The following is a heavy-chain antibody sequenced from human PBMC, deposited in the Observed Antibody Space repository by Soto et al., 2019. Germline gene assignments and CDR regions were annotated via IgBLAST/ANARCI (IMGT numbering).Heavy chain of an antibody. V-gene: IGHV5-51*01. D-gene: IGHD2-21*02. Sequence: GESLKISCKGSGYSFTSYWIGWVRQMPGKGLEWMGIIYPGDSDTRYSPSFQGQVTTSADKSISTAYLQWSSLKASDTAMYYCARQYEAYCGGDCYSDAFDIWGQGTMVTVSS. J-gene: IGHJ3*02. CDR2: IYPGDSDT. CDR1: GYSFTSYW. CDR3: ARQYEAYCGGDCYSDAFDI.